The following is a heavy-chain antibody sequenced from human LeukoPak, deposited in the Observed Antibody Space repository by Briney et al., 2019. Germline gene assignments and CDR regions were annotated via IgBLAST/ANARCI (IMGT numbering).Heavy chain of an antibody. CDR1: GFTFSSYG. Sequence: GGSLRLSCAASGFTFSSYGMHWVRQAPGKGLEWVAVISYDGSNKYYADSVKGRFTISGDNSKNTLYLQMNSLRAEDTAVYYCAMYGSGSYGYFDYWGQGTLVTVSS. D-gene: IGHD3-10*01. J-gene: IGHJ4*02. CDR2: ISYDGSNK. CDR3: AMYGSGSYGYFDY. V-gene: IGHV3-30*03.